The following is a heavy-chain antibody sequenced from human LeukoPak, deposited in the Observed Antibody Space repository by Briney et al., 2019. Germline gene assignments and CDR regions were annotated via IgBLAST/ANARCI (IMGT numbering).Heavy chain of an antibody. J-gene: IGHJ4*02. D-gene: IGHD3-3*01. CDR2: ISYDGSNK. CDR3: ARGRYDFWSGYYTDLTPYIDY. V-gene: IGHV3-30-3*01. CDR1: GFTFSSYA. Sequence: GGSLRLSCAASGFTFSSYAMHWVRQAPGKGLEWVAVISYDGSNKYYADSVKGRFTISRDNSKNTLYLRMNSLRAEDTAVYYCARGRYDFWSGYYTDLTPYIDYWGQGTLVTVSS.